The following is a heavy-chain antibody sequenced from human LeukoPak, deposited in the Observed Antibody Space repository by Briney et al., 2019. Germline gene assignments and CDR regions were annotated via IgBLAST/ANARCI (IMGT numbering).Heavy chain of an antibody. CDR1: GGSISNYY. J-gene: IGHJ4*02. V-gene: IGHV4-4*07. D-gene: IGHD3-16*01. CDR3: ARKRKGAYDFDY. CDR2: IYTSGST. Sequence: SETLSLTCTVSGGSISNYYWGWIRQPAGKGLEWIGRIYTSGSTNYNPSLQSRVTMSVDTSNNQFSLKLSSVTAADTAVYYCARKRKGAYDFDYWGQGTLVTVSS.